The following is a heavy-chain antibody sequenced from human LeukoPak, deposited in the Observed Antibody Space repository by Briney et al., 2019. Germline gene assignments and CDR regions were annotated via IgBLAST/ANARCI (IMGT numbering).Heavy chain of an antibody. CDR3: ARWDWNDAGAFDI. D-gene: IGHD1-1*01. Sequence: SVTVSRKASGGTFSSYAISWVRQAPGQGLEWMGGIIPIFGTANYAQKFQGRVTITTDESTSTAYMELSSLRSEDTAVYYCARWDWNDAGAFDIWGQGTMVTVSS. CDR1: GGTFSSYA. J-gene: IGHJ3*02. CDR2: IIPIFGTA. V-gene: IGHV1-69*05.